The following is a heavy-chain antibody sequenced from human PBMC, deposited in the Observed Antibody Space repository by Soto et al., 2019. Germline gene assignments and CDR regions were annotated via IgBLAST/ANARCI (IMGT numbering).Heavy chain of an antibody. CDR2: INPNSGGT. J-gene: IGHJ4*02. Sequence: ASVKVSCKASGYTFTGYYMHWVRQAPGQGLEWMGWINPNSGGTNYAQKFQGWVTMTRDTTISPAYMELSRLRSDDTVVYYCARDSGMGALYYFDYWGQGTLVTVSS. CDR1: GYTFTGYY. D-gene: IGHD1-26*01. CDR3: ARDSGMGALYYFDY. V-gene: IGHV1-2*04.